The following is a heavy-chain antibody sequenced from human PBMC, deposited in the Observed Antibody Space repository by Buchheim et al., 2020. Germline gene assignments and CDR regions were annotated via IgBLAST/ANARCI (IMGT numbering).Heavy chain of an antibody. V-gene: IGHV3-30-3*01. CDR2: ISYDGSNK. Sequence: QVQLVESGGGVVQPGRSLRLSCAASGFTFSSYAMHWVRQAPGKGLEWVAVISYDGSNKYYADSVKGRFTISRDNSKNTLYLQMNSLRAEDTAVYYCASSGLATYYWGQGTL. CDR1: GFTFSSYA. J-gene: IGHJ4*02. CDR3: ASSGLATYY. D-gene: IGHD1-26*01.